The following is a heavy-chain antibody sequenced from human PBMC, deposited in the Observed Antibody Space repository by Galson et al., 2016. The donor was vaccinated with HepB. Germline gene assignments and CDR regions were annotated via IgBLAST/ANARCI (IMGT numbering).Heavy chain of an antibody. V-gene: IGHV4-31*03. CDR3: ARRVSGYFNS. J-gene: IGHJ5*02. D-gene: IGHD3-22*01. Sequence: TLSLTCSVSSGSISTGGYYWSWLRQHPGKGLEWIGHIYYSGTTSYNPSLKSRLSISIDTSKNQFSMNLTSVTAADTAVYYCARRVSGYFNSWGQGTLVTVSS. CDR2: IYYSGTT. CDR1: SGSISTGGYY.